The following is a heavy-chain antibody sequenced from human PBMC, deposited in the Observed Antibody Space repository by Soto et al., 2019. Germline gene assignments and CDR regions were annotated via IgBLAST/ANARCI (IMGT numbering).Heavy chain of an antibody. CDR3: ARGSLEYNWKTYNWFDP. CDR1: GYTFTSYG. D-gene: IGHD1-20*01. J-gene: IGHJ5*02. Sequence: ASVKVSCKASGYTFTSYGISWVRQAPGQGLEWMGWISAYNGNTNYAQKLQGRVTMTKDTSTSTAYMELSSLRSEDTAVYYCARGSLEYNWKTYNWFDPWGQGTLVTVSS. V-gene: IGHV1-18*04. CDR2: ISAYNGNT.